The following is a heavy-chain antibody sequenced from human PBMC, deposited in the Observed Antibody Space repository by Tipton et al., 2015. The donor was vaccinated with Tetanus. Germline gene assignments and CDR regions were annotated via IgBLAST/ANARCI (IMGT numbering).Heavy chain of an antibody. CDR2: INTDKGST. V-gene: IGHV1-18*01. CDR1: GYTFTSFG. D-gene: IGHD1-1*01. J-gene: IGHJ4*02. CDR3: ARGGTTGY. Sequence: QVQLVQSGAEVKKPGASVKVSCKASGYTFTSFGINWVRQAPGQGLEWMGWINTDKGSTNYAQNLQGRVIMTTDTSTLTAYMELRSLRSDDTAVYYCARGGTTGYWGQGTLVTVSA.